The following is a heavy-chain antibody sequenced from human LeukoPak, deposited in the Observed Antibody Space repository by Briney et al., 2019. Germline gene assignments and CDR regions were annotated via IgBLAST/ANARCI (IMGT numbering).Heavy chain of an antibody. CDR3: ARLSTVATPGFDY. J-gene: IGHJ4*02. D-gene: IGHD4-23*01. CDR1: GFTFSSYG. CDR2: ISSSSSTT. Sequence: GGSLRLSCVVSGFTFSSYGMNWVRQAPGKGLEWVSYISSSSSTTYYADSVKGRFTISRDNAKNSLYLQMNSLTDEDTAVYYCARLSTVATPGFDYWGQGTLVTVSS. V-gene: IGHV3-48*02.